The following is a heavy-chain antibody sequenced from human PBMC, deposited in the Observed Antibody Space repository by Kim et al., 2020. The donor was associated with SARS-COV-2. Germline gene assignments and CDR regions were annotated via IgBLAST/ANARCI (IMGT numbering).Heavy chain of an antibody. J-gene: IGHJ4*02. D-gene: IGHD2-15*01. CDR3: ARGAPIVVVVAAPDY. CDR2: INPNSGGT. CDR1: GYTFTGYY. V-gene: IGHV1-2*06. Sequence: ASVKVSCKASGYTFTGYYMHWVRQAPGQGLEWMGRINPNSGGTNYAQKFQGRVTMTRDTSISTAYMELSRLRSDDTAVYYCARGAPIVVVVAAPDYWGQGTLVTVSS.